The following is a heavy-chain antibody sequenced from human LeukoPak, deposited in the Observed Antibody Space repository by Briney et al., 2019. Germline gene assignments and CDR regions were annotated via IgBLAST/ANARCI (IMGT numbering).Heavy chain of an antibody. CDR1: GYTFTSYY. V-gene: IGHV1-3*01. D-gene: IGHD3-22*01. CDR2: INAGNGNT. Sequence: ASVKVSCKASGYTFTSYYMHWVRQAPGQRLEWMGWINAGNGNTKYSQKFQGRVTITRDTSASTAYMELSSLRSEDTAVYYCARDPALDSSGYDAFDIWGQGTMVTVSS. J-gene: IGHJ3*02. CDR3: ARDPALDSSGYDAFDI.